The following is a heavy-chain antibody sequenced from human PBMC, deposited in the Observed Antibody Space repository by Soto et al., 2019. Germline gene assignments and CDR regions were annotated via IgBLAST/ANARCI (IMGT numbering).Heavy chain of an antibody. Sequence: HVQLVQSGTEVKKPGASVRVSCMGSGYPFTTYYIHWVRQAPGQGLEWMGWIDPRSGGTVYEQKFPGRVTMPSDTSISTCYMDLSGLSSDDTGLYYCASDYYGIFRYWGQGSLVSVSA. J-gene: IGHJ4*02. D-gene: IGHD3-10*01. CDR1: GYPFTTYY. CDR3: ASDYYGIFRY. V-gene: IGHV1-2*02. CDR2: IDPRSGGT.